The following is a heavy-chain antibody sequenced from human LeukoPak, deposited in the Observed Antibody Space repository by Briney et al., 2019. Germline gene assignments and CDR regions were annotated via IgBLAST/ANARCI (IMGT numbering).Heavy chain of an antibody. CDR2: IHYSGST. CDR3: ARVLYGSGTYYFDY. CDR1: GGSVSSGSNY. J-gene: IGHJ4*02. Sequence: PSETLSLTCTVSGGSVSSGSNYWSWIRQPPGKGLEWIGYIHYSGSTSHNPALKSRVTISVDTSKNQFFLKLSSVTAADTAVYYCARVLYGSGTYYFDYWGQGTLVTVSS. V-gene: IGHV4-61*01. D-gene: IGHD3-10*01.